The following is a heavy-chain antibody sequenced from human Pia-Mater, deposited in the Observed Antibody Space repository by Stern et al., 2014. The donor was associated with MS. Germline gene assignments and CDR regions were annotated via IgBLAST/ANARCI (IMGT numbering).Heavy chain of an antibody. J-gene: IGHJ6*02. CDR2: IYNTGIT. V-gene: IGHV4-30-4*08. CDR1: GGSISRGDYY. CDR3: VRDVYQPSLYSYNMDV. D-gene: IGHD6-13*01. Sequence: QVQLVQSGPGLVKPSQALSLTCTVSGGSISRGDYYWSWIRQSPGKGLEYIGHIYNTGITYYNPSLKGRVTISIDTSENPFSLSLGSVTAADTAVYYCVRDVYQPSLYSYNMDVWGQGTTVTVSS.